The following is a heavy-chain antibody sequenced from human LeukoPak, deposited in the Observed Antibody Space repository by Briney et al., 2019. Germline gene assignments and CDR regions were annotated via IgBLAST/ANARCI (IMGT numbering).Heavy chain of an antibody. Sequence: PGGSLRLSCAASGFTFYNYCMHWVRQAPGKGLVWVSRINSDGSATNYADSVKGRFTISRDNARNAVYLQMNSLRAEDTALYYCVRDGCNNGVCYMDWGQGTLVTVSA. J-gene: IGHJ4*02. CDR3: VRDGCNNGVCYMD. CDR2: INSDGSAT. D-gene: IGHD2-8*01. CDR1: GFTFYNYC. V-gene: IGHV3-74*01.